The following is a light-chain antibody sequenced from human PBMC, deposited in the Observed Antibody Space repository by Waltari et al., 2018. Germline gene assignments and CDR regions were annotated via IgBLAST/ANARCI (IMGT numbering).Light chain of an antibody. CDR3: LAWDSSTAWT. Sequence: SYDLTQPPSVSVSPGQTASITCSGNKLGNTFASWYQQRPGQSPVLVIYQDKKRPSGIPERFSGSNSGYTATLTISGALPMDEADYYCLAWDSSTAWTFGTGTRVTV. CDR1: KLGNTF. CDR2: QDK. J-gene: IGLJ1*01. V-gene: IGLV3-1*01.